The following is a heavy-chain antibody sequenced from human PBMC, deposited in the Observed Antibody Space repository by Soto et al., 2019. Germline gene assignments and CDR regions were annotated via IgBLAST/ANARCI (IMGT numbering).Heavy chain of an antibody. V-gene: IGHV3-74*01. CDR2: INSDGSST. D-gene: IGHD6-6*01. CDR1: VFTFSAFW. J-gene: IGHJ6*02. CDR3: ARAEYSSSSDGMDV. Sequence: PGGSLTLSCAASVFTFSAFWVHWVRQAPGRGLVWVSRINSDGSSTSYADSVKGRFTISRDNAKNTLYLQMNSLRAEDTAVYYRARAEYSSSSDGMDVWGQGTTVTVSS.